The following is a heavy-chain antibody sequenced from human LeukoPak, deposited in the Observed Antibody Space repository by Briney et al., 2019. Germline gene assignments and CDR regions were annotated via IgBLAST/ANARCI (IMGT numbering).Heavy chain of an antibody. Sequence: PGGSLRLSCAASGFTFSSYGMSWVRQAPGKGLEWGSAISGSGGGTYYADSVKGRFTISRHNSKNTLYLQMNSLRAEDTAVYFCARVKQQLVRLLGRDTTYYYYYYMDVWGKGTTVTVSS. CDR3: ARVKQQLVRLLGRDTTYYYYYYMDV. CDR2: ISGSGGGT. V-gene: IGHV3-23*01. CDR1: GFTFSSYG. J-gene: IGHJ6*03. D-gene: IGHD6-13*01.